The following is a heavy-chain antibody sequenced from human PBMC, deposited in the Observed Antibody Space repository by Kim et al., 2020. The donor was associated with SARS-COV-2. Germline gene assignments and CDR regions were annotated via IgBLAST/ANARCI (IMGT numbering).Heavy chain of an antibody. CDR3: ARPSGYDLIGFDY. V-gene: IGHV5-10-1*01. Sequence: YSPSFQGHVTISADKSISTAYLQWSSLKASDTAMYYCARPSGYDLIGFDYWGQGTLVTVSS. D-gene: IGHD5-12*01. J-gene: IGHJ4*02.